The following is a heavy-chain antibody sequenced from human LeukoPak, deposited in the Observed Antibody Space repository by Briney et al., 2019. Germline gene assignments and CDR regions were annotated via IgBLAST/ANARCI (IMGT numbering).Heavy chain of an antibody. J-gene: IGHJ4*02. CDR3: ATIKRGNIYGYFDF. CDR2: MLDTVTT. V-gene: IGHV4-59*11. D-gene: IGHD5-18*01. CDR1: GGSMNSHY. Sequence: SETLSLTCTVSGGSMNSHYWSWIRQPPGKGLEWIGYMLDTVTTKDNPSLKSRFTLSADTSKNQFSLRLTSVTAADMAVYYCATIKRGNIYGYFDFWGQGILVTVSS.